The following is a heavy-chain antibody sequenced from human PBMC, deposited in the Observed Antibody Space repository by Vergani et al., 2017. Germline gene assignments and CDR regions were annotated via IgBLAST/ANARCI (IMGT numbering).Heavy chain of an antibody. CDR1: GFTFSNAW. CDR3: TTEGHDYDFWSGYYSYYYYMGV. V-gene: IGHV3-15*01. Sequence: EVQLVESGGGLVKPGGSLRLSCAASGFTFSNAWMSWVRQAPGKGLEWVGRIKSKTDGGTTDYAAPVKGRFTISRDDSKNTLYLQMNSLKTEDTAVYYCTTEGHDYDFWSGYYSYYYYMGVWGKGTTVTVSS. CDR2: IKSKTDGGTT. J-gene: IGHJ6*03. D-gene: IGHD3-3*01.